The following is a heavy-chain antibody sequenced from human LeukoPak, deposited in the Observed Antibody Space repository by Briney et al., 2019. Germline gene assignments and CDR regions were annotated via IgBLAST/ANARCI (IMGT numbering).Heavy chain of an antibody. D-gene: IGHD3-16*02. CDR2: ISASGTIT. Sequence: GGSLRLSCAASGFTFSSFEMNWVRQAPGKGLEWISYISASGTITHYADSVEGRFTISRDNAKNSLYLQMNSLRAEDTAVYYCARDLATRQRTGLYDSWGQGALVTVSS. CDR1: GFTFSSFE. CDR3: ARDLATRQRTGLYDS. J-gene: IGHJ4*02. V-gene: IGHV3-48*03.